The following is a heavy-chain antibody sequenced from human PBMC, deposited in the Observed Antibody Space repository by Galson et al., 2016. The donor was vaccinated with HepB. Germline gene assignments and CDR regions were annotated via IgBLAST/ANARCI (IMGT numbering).Heavy chain of an antibody. CDR3: ARGPIGVMYYFDY. CDR2: IIPILDTA. J-gene: IGHJ4*02. D-gene: IGHD2-21*01. V-gene: IGHV1-69*13. CDR1: GGTFTSYS. Sequence: SVKVSCKASGGTFTSYSFSWVRQAPGQGLEWMGVIIPILDTANSAQKFQGRVSITADESTGTAYMELSSLRSEDTAVYYCARGPIGVMYYFDYWGQGTPVTVSS.